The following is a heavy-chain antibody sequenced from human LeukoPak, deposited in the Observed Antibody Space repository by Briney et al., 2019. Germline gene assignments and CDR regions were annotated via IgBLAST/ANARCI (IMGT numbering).Heavy chain of an antibody. CDR1: GYTFTSYD. V-gene: IGHV1-8*01. CDR3: ARTVRELIVVVPAHPRGPYYYYMDV. Sequence: ASVKVSCKASGYTFTSYDINWVRQATGQGLEWMGWMNPNSGNTGYAQKFQGRVTMTRNTSISTAYMELSSLRSEDTAVYYCARTVRELIVVVPAHPRGPYYYYMDVWGKGTTVTVSS. J-gene: IGHJ6*03. D-gene: IGHD2-2*01. CDR2: MNPNSGNT.